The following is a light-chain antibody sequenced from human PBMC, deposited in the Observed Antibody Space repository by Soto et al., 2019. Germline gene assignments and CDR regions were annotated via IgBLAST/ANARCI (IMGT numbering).Light chain of an antibody. CDR3: HRYDNVSLT. Sequence: DIQMTQSPSSLSASVGDRVTITCQASQDISNYLNWYQQKPGKAPKLLIYDASNLETADTSTFTGSVYGTNFTSTNSGLQPEDIATDYCHRYDNVSLTFSGGTNAEIK. J-gene: IGKJ4*02. V-gene: IGKV1-33*01. CDR2: DAS. CDR1: QDISNY.